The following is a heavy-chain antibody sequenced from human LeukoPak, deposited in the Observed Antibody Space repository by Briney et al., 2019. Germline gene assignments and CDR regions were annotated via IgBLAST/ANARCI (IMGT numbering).Heavy chain of an antibody. CDR1: GFTVSSNS. CDR3: AKVRYCSGVNCYPDDN. CDR2: IYSDNT. D-gene: IGHD2-15*01. Sequence: GGSLRLSCTVSGFTVSSNSMSWVRQAPGKGLEWVSFIYSDNTHYSDSVKGRFTISRDNSKNMLYLEMSSLSTEDTAVYYCAKVRYCSGVNCYPDDNWGQGTLVTVSS. V-gene: IGHV3-66*03. J-gene: IGHJ4*02.